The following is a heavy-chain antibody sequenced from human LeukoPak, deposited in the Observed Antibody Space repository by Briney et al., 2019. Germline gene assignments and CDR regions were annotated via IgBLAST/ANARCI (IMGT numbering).Heavy chain of an antibody. D-gene: IGHD3-22*01. CDR3: ARITYYYDSSGYLTDY. J-gene: IGHJ4*02. V-gene: IGHV3-11*04. Sequence: PGGSLRLSCAASGFTFSDYYMSWIRQAPGKGLEWVSYISSSSSTIYYADSVKGRFTISRDNAKNSLYLQMNSLRDEDTAVYYCARITYYYDSSGYLTDYWGQGTLVTVSS. CDR1: GFTFSDYY. CDR2: ISSSSSTI.